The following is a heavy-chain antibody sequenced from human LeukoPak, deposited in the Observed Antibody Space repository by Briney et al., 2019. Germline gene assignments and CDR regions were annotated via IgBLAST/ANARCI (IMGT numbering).Heavy chain of an antibody. CDR1: GYTFTSYD. J-gene: IGHJ6*03. D-gene: IGHD6-13*01. CDR2: MNPNSGNT. CDR3: ARSSSSSWYGYMDV. V-gene: IGHV1-8*01. Sequence: ASVKVSCKASGYTFTSYDINWVRQATGQGLEWMGWMNPNSGNTGYAQKFQGRVTMTRSTSISTAYMELSSLRSEDTAVYYCARSSSSSWYGYMDVWGKGTTVTVS.